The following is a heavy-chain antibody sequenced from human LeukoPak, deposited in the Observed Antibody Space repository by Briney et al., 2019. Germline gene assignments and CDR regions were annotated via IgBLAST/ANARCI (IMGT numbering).Heavy chain of an antibody. CDR1: GYTFTGYY. CDR3: ARVSIRIAAASTKNWFDP. Sequence: PGASVKVSRKASGYTFTGYYMHWVRQAPGQGLEWMGWINPNSGGTNYAQKFQGRVTMTRDTSISTAYMELSRLRSDDTAVYYCARVSIRIAAASTKNWFDPWGQGTLVTVSS. J-gene: IGHJ5*02. CDR2: INPNSGGT. D-gene: IGHD6-13*01. V-gene: IGHV1-2*02.